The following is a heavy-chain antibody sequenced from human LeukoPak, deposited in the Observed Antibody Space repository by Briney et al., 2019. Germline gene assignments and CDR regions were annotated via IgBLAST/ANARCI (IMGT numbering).Heavy chain of an antibody. CDR3: ARAPQYCSSTSCFSNWFDP. CDR1: GFTFSSYS. Sequence: GGSLRLSCAAAGFTFSSYSMNWVRQAPGKGLEWVSSISSSSSYIYYADSVKGRFTISRDNAKSSLYLQMNSLRAEDTAVYYCARAPQYCSSTSCFSNWFDPWGQGTLVTVSS. CDR2: ISSSSSYI. D-gene: IGHD2-2*01. V-gene: IGHV3-21*01. J-gene: IGHJ5*02.